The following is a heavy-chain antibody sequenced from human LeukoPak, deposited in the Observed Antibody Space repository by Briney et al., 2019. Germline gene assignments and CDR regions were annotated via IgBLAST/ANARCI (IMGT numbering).Heavy chain of an antibody. CDR3: ARQPGGYSDPFDY. CDR2: VYYSGST. V-gene: IGHV4-39*01. CDR1: GGSISSSSYY. Sequence: TETLSLTCSVSGGSISSSSYYWGWIRQPPGQGLDWVASVYYSGSTYYNPSLESRVTMSVDTSKNQSSLKLSSVTAADTAVYYCARQPGGYSDPFDYWGQGTLVTVSS. D-gene: IGHD5-12*01. J-gene: IGHJ4*02.